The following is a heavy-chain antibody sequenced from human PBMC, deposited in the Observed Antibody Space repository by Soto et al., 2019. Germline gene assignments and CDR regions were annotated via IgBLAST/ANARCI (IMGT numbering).Heavy chain of an antibody. D-gene: IGHD6-19*01. CDR2: INHSGST. Sequence: QVQLQQWGAGLLKPSETLSLTCAVYGGSFSGYYWSWIRQPPGKGLEWIGEINHSGSTNYNPSLKSRVTISVDTSKNQFSLKLSSVTAADTAVYYCARGTQGLVHFFGYWGQGTLVTVSS. CDR1: GGSFSGYY. J-gene: IGHJ4*02. CDR3: ARGTQGLVHFFGY. V-gene: IGHV4-34*01.